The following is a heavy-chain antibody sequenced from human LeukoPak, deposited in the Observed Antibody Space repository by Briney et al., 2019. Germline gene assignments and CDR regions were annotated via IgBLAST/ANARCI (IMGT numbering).Heavy chain of an antibody. J-gene: IGHJ4*02. Sequence: SQTLSLTCTVSGGSISGGGYYWSWIRQHPGKGLELIGYIYYSGGTYYNPSLKSRVTISVDTSKNQFSLKLSSVTAADTAVYYCAKMGPLLGIPAAIGKYYFDYWGQGTLVTVSS. D-gene: IGHD2-2*01. CDR1: GGSISGGGYY. CDR2: IYYSGGT. V-gene: IGHV4-31*03. CDR3: AKMGPLLGIPAAIGKYYFDY.